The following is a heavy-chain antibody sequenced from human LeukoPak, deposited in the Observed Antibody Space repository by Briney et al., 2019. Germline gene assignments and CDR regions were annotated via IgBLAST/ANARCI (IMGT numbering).Heavy chain of an antibody. D-gene: IGHD3-3*01. J-gene: IGHJ4*02. V-gene: IGHV3-53*01. Sequence: GGSLRLSCAASGFTVSSNYMSWVRQAPGKGLEWVSVIYSGGSTYYADSVKGRFTISRDNSKNTLYLQMNSLRAEDTALYHCARVDRVVSSFDYWGQGTLVTVSS. CDR2: IYSGGST. CDR3: ARVDRVVSSFDY. CDR1: GFTVSSNY.